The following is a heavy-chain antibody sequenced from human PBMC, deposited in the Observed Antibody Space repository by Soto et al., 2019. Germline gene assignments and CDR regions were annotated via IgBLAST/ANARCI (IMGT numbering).Heavy chain of an antibody. CDR3: ARVVVVIPPGYYYAMDV. CDR2: IVVGSDNT. D-gene: IGHD3-22*01. Sequence: GASVKVSCKTSGFTFTSSAIQWVRQARGQRLEWIGWIVVGSDNTNYAQKFQERVTITRDLSTNTIYMDLSGLRSEDTAVYYCARVVVVIPPGYYYAMDVWGQGTTVTVSS. J-gene: IGHJ6*02. V-gene: IGHV1-58*02. CDR1: GFTFTSSA.